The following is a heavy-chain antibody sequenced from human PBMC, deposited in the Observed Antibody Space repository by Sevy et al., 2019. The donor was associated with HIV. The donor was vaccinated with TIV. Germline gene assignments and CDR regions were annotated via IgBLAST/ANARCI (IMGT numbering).Heavy chain of an antibody. V-gene: IGHV3-7*01. CDR1: EFTFSNYW. D-gene: IGHD1-7*01. CDR2: INQDGGEK. CDR3: ARVQITGAKPDYFDY. Sequence: GGSLRLSCAVSEFTFSNYWMSWVRQAPGKGLECVANINQDGGEKYYLDSVKGRFFVSRDNAKNSLYLQMDSLRAEDTAVYYCARVQITGAKPDYFDYWGQGTLVTVSS. J-gene: IGHJ4*02.